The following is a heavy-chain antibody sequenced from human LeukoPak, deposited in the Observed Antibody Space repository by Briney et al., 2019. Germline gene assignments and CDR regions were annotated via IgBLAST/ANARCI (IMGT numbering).Heavy chain of an antibody. CDR3: ARGDIYLDH. CDR1: GDSMSPYY. CDR2: IDYRRSP. V-gene: IGHV4-59*01. J-gene: IGHJ4*02. Sequence: SETLSLTCSVSGDSMSPYYWTWIRQPPGKGLEWIGYIDYRRSPTYIPSFNSRVTISLGTAKNQLSLKLTSVTAADTAMYFCARGDIYLDHWGQGILVTVS. D-gene: IGHD2-15*01.